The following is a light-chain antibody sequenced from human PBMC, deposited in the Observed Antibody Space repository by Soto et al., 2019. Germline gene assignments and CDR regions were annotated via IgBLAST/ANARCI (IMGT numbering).Light chain of an antibody. CDR3: QQANSFPLT. V-gene: IGKV1-12*01. Sequence: DIQMTQSPSSKSASLGDRLTIPCRASQGITYWLAWYQQRPGRAPKCLIYAASILESGVPSRFTGSGSGTNFTLTINDLQPEDFATYFCQQANSFPLTFGQGTRLEIK. J-gene: IGKJ5*01. CDR1: QGITYW. CDR2: AAS.